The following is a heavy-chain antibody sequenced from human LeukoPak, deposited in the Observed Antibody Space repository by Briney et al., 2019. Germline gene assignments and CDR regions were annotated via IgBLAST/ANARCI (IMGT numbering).Heavy chain of an antibody. D-gene: IGHD4-17*01. J-gene: IGHJ4*02. CDR1: GYTFTSYA. CDR3: ARDPGTTVTTLFDY. CDR2: INAGNGNT. V-gene: IGHV1-3*01. Sequence: ASVKVSCKASGYTFTSYAMHWVRQAPGQRLEWMGWINAGNGNTKYSQKFQGRVTITRDTSASTAYMELSSLRSEDTAVYYCARDPGTTVTTLFDYWGQGTLVTVSS.